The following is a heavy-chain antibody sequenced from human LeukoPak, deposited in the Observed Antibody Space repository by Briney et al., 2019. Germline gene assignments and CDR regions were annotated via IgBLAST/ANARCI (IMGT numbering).Heavy chain of an antibody. V-gene: IGHV3-30*18. Sequence: GGSPRLSCAASGFTFSSHGMHWVRQAPGKGLEWVAVISYDGSNKYYADSVKGRFTISRDNSKNTLYLQMNSLRAEDTAVYYCAKDYYDTSGYYAYYFDYWGQGTLVTVSS. J-gene: IGHJ4*02. D-gene: IGHD3-22*01. CDR1: GFTFSSHG. CDR2: ISYDGSNK. CDR3: AKDYYDTSGYYAYYFDY.